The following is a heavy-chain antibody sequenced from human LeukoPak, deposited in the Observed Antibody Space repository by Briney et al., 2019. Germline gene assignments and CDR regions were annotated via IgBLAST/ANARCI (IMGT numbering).Heavy chain of an antibody. V-gene: IGHV3-21*01. J-gene: IGHJ6*04. CDR1: GFSFSSYT. D-gene: IGHD6-19*01. CDR2: ISTSSRNI. Sequence: GGSLRLSCAASGFSFSSYTMNWVRQAPGKGLEWVSSISTSSRNIFYADPVKGRFTISRDNAKNSLSLQMNTLRAEDTAVYYCAREEVAGTVNYYYYGMDVWGKGTTVTVSS. CDR3: AREEVAGTVNYYYYGMDV.